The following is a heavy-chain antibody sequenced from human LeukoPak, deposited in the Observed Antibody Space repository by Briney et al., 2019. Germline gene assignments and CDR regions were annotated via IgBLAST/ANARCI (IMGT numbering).Heavy chain of an antibody. D-gene: IGHD3-10*01. J-gene: IGHJ1*01. CDR2: IYPGDSDT. Sequence: GESLKISCKGSGYSFTSYWIGGVRQMPGKGLEWMGIIYPGDSDTRYSPSFQGQVTISADKSISTAYLQWSSLKASDTAMYYCARQISMVRGVIDFQHWGQGTLVTVSS. CDR1: GYSFTSYW. CDR3: ARQISMVRGVIDFQH. V-gene: IGHV5-51*01.